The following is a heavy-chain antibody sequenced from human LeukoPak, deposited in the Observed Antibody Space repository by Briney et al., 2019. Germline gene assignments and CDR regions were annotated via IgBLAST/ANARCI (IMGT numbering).Heavy chain of an antibody. CDR1: AYTFINSD. Sequence: ASVTVSCKTSAYTFINSDITWIRHGPGQGLEWLGWMSANSGNTGYAQKFQGRVTMTGTTSISTAFMELSRLTFEDTAVYYCVRTPPKGDIDYWGQGTLVTVSS. CDR3: VRTPPKGDIDY. D-gene: IGHD2-21*02. V-gene: IGHV1-8*01. CDR2: MSANSGNT. J-gene: IGHJ4*02.